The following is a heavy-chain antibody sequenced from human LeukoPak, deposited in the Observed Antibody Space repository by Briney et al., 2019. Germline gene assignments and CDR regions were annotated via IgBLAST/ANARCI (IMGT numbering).Heavy chain of an antibody. CDR2: ISGSGGST. CDR1: GFTFSSYA. V-gene: IGHV3-23*01. J-gene: IGHJ2*01. D-gene: IGHD3-9*01. CDR3: ARDRRDYDILTGYSPYWYFDL. Sequence: GGSLRLSCAASGFTFSSYAMSWVRQAPGKGLEWVSAISGSGGSTYYADSVKGRFTISRDNSKNTLYLQMNSLRAEDTAVYYCARDRRDYDILTGYSPYWYFDLWGRGTLVTVSS.